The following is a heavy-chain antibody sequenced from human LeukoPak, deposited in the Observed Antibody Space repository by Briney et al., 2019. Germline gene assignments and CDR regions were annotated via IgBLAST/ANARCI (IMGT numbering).Heavy chain of an antibody. J-gene: IGHJ5*02. Sequence: PGGSLTLSCAASGFTFSTYEMNWVRQAPGKGLEWVSYIGSSGNTIYYADSVKGRFTISRDNDKNSLYLQMNSLRAEDTAVYYCARSAGTWFDPWGQATLLTVSS. V-gene: IGHV3-48*03. CDR2: IGSSGNTI. D-gene: IGHD1-1*01. CDR1: GFTFSTYE. CDR3: ARSAGTWFDP.